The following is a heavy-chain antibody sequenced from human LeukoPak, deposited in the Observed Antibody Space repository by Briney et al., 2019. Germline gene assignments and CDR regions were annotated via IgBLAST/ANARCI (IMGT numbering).Heavy chain of an antibody. D-gene: IGHD7-27*01. CDR2: ISPGGGTT. Sequence: GGSLRLSCAVSGFAFGSEAMSWVRQSPARGLEWVASISPGGGTTYYADYVKGRFTISRDNSKNTLFLQMNSLRPEDTAVYYCVKETGDLGQGGFEIWGQGTTVTVS. J-gene: IGHJ3*02. CDR3: VKETGDLGQGGFEI. CDR1: GFAFGSEA. V-gene: IGHV3-23*01.